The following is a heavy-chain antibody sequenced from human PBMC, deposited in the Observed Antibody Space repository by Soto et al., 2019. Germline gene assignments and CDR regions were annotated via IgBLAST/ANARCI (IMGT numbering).Heavy chain of an antibody. Sequence: SETLSLTCTVSGGSISSYYWSWIRQPPGKGLEWIGYIYYSGSTNYNPSLKSRVTISVDTSKNQFSLKLSSVTAADTAVYYCARGNWGTEYYFDYWGQGTLVTVSS. CDR3: ARGNWGTEYYFDY. CDR2: IYYSGST. J-gene: IGHJ4*02. D-gene: IGHD7-27*01. V-gene: IGHV4-59*08. CDR1: GGSISSYY.